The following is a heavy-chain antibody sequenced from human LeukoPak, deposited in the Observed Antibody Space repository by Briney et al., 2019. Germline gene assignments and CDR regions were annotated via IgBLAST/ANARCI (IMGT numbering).Heavy chain of an antibody. Sequence: GESLKISCKGSGYSFTSYWIGWVRQAPGKGLEWVSVIYSGGSTYYADSVKGRFTISRDNSKNTLYLQMNSLRAEDTAVYYCARHPPMRTRGVLDYWGQGTLVTVSS. CDR1: GYSFTSYW. D-gene: IGHD3-10*01. CDR2: IYSGGST. V-gene: IGHV3-66*04. J-gene: IGHJ4*02. CDR3: ARHPPMRTRGVLDY.